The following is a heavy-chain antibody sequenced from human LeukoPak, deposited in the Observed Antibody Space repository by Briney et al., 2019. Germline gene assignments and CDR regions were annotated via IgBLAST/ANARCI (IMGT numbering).Heavy chain of an antibody. Sequence: ASVKVSCKVSGYTLTELSMHWVRQAPGKGLEWMGGFDPEDGETIYAQKFQGRVTMTEDTSTDTAYMEPSSLRSEDTAVYYCATNRHYDFWSGYRYGMDVWGQGTTVTVSS. CDR3: ATNRHYDFWSGYRYGMDV. J-gene: IGHJ6*02. CDR1: GYTLTELS. D-gene: IGHD3-3*01. CDR2: FDPEDGET. V-gene: IGHV1-24*01.